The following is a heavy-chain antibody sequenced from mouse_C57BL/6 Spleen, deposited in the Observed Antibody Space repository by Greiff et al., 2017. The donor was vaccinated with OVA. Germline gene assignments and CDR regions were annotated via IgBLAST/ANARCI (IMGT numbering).Heavy chain of an antibody. D-gene: IGHD2-2*01. V-gene: IGHV3-6*01. CDR2: ISYDGSN. Sequence: EVKLMESGPGLVKPSQSLSLTCSVTGYSITSGYYWNWIRQFPGNKLEWMGYISYDGSNNYNPSLKNRISITRDTSKNQFFLKLNSVTTEDTATYDCARDDGYDHYFDYWGQGTTLIVSS. J-gene: IGHJ2*01. CDR1: GYSITSGYY. CDR3: ARDDGYDHYFDY.